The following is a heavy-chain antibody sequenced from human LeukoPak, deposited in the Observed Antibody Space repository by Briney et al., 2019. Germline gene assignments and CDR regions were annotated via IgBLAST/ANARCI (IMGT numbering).Heavy chain of an antibody. Sequence: GRSLRLSCAASGFTFSTYAMHWVRQAPGKGLEWVAVISHDGSNKYYGDSVKGRITISRDNSKKTLSLEMNSLRPEDTAVYYCAAGSSWFYHWFDPWGQGTLVTVSS. CDR2: ISHDGSNK. CDR3: AAGSSWFYHWFDP. CDR1: GFTFSTYA. D-gene: IGHD6-13*01. V-gene: IGHV3-30-3*01. J-gene: IGHJ5*02.